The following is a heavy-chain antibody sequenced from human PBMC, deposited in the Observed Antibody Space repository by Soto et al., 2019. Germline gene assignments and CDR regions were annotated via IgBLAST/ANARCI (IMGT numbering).Heavy chain of an antibody. CDR3: ARTNRFYCSSTSCSLRAIDY. Sequence: QLQLQESGPGLVKPSETLSLTCTVSGGSISSSSYYWGWIRQPPGKGLEWIGSIYYSGSTSYNPSLESRVTLSVDTSKNQSSLKLSAVTAADTAVYYCARTNRFYCSSTSCSLRAIDYWGQGTLVTVSS. CDR1: GGSISSSSYY. CDR2: IYYSGST. J-gene: IGHJ4*02. D-gene: IGHD2-2*01. V-gene: IGHV4-39*01.